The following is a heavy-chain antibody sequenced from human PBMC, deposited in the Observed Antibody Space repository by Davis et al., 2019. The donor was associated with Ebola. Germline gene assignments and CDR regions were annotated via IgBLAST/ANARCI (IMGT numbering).Heavy chain of an antibody. CDR2: VDPKAGTT. D-gene: IGHD3-9*01. CDR3: ATLDILTAYVSYAMDV. CDR1: GYSFSDYY. Sequence: AASVKVSCKGSGYSFSDYYMHWVQGAPGKGLEWVGLVDPKAGTTVYAEKFQDRVTITADKSTDTVYMELSSLRYEDTAVYYCATLDILTAYVSYAMDVWGQGTTVTVS. V-gene: IGHV1-69-2*01. J-gene: IGHJ6*02.